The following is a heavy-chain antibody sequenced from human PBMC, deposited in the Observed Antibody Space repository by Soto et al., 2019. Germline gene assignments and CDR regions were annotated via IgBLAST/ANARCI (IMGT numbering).Heavy chain of an antibody. CDR1: GLPFRSYW. Sequence: GGSLRLSCAASGLPFRSYWMHWVRQAPGKGLVWVSRINTDGSVAMYVDSVKGRFTISRDNAKNTLFLHMNSLRAEDTAVYYCVRDMQLWRLGSWGQGTLVTVSS. CDR3: VRDMQLWRLGS. D-gene: IGHD2-21*01. CDR2: INTDGSVA. V-gene: IGHV3-74*03. J-gene: IGHJ4*02.